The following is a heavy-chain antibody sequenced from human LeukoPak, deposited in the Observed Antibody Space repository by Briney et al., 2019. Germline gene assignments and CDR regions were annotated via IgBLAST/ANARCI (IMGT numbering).Heavy chain of an antibody. V-gene: IGHV1-2*02. D-gene: IGHD4-17*01. CDR2: INPNSGGT. J-gene: IGHJ4*02. CDR1: GYTFTGYY. CDR3: ARENDYGDPFDY. Sequence: ASVKVSCKASGYTFTGYYMHWVRQAPGQGLEWMGWINPNSGGTNYAQEFQGRVTMTRDTSISTAYMELSRLRSDDTAVYYCARENDYGDPFDYWGQGTLVTVSS.